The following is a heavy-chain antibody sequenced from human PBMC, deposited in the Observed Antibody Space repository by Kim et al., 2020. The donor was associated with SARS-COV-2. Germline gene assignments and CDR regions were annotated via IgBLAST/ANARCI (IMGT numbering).Heavy chain of an antibody. D-gene: IGHD3-10*02. CDR3: ASGLGSGSTYYFDY. CDR2: ISSSSSYI. V-gene: IGHV3-21*01. CDR1: GFTFSSYS. J-gene: IGHJ4*02. Sequence: GGSLRLSCAASGFTFSSYSMNWVRQAPGKGLEWVSSISSSSSYIYYADSVKGRFTISRDNAKNSLYLQMNSLRAEDTAVYYCASGLGSGSTYYFDYWGQGTLVTVSS.